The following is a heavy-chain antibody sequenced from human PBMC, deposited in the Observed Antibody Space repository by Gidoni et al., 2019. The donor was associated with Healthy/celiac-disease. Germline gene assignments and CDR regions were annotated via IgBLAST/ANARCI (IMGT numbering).Heavy chain of an antibody. Sequence: EVQLVESGGGLVQPGRSLRLSCAASGFTFADYAIHWFRQAPGKGLGWVAGISGNSGSIGYADSVKGRFTISRDNAKNSLYLQMNSLRAEDTALYYCAKADDSSGWYEAGAFDIWGQGTMVTVSS. CDR1: GFTFADYA. CDR2: ISGNSGSI. V-gene: IGHV3-9*01. D-gene: IGHD6-19*01. J-gene: IGHJ3*02. CDR3: AKADDSSGWYEAGAFDI.